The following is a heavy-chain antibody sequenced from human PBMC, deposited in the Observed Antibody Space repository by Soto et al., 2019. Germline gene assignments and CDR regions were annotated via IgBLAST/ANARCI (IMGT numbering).Heavy chain of an antibody. Sequence: GSGPTLVNPTQTLTLTCTFSGFSLSTSGVGVGWIRQPPGKALEWLALIYWDDDKRYSPSLKSRLTITKDTSKNQVVLTMTNMDPVDIATYYCAHRPTGIPAPGMRGWLDPWRLRTLV. CDR1: GFSLSTSGVG. V-gene: IGHV2-5*02. CDR3: AHRPTGIPAPGMRGWLDP. D-gene: IGHD6-13*01. CDR2: IYWDDDK. J-gene: IGHJ5*02.